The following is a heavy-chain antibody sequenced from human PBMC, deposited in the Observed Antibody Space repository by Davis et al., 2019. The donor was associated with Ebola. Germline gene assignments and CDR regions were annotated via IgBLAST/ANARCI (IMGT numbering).Heavy chain of an antibody. CDR2: INPNSGGT. D-gene: IGHD6-13*01. J-gene: IGHJ4*02. Sequence: ASVKVSCKASGYTFTGYYMHWVRQAPGQGLEWMGWINPNSGGTNYAQKFQGWVTMTRDTSISTAYMELSRLRSDDTAVYYCAALDSSSWYGRLWDYWGQGTLVTVSS. CDR1: GYTFTGYY. CDR3: AALDSSSWYGRLWDY. V-gene: IGHV1-2*04.